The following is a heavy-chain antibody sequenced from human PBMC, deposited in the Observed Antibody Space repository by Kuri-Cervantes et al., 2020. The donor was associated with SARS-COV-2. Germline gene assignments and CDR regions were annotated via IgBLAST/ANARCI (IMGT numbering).Heavy chain of an antibody. V-gene: IGHV1-2*02. CDR1: GYTFTGYY. Sequence: ASVKVSCKASGYTFTGYYMHWVRQAPGQGLEWMGWINPNSGGTNYAQKFQGRVTMTRDTSISTAYMELSRLRSDDTAVYYCASLTGTTGGRYYYYGMDVWGQGTTVIVSS. CDR3: ASLTGTTGGRYYYYGMDV. J-gene: IGHJ6*02. CDR2: INPNSGGT. D-gene: IGHD1-7*01.